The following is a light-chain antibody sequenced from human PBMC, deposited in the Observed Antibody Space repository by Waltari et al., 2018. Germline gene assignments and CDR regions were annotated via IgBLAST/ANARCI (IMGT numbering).Light chain of an antibody. Sequence: QSVLTQPPSASGTPGQRVTISCSGSSSNLGTHYIYWYQQLPATAPKLLIYRSDQRPSGVPDRFSGSKSGTSASLAISGLRSEDEADYYCAAWDDSLSGWVFGGGTKLTVL. CDR1: SSNLGTHY. V-gene: IGLV1-47*01. CDR2: RSD. CDR3: AAWDDSLSGWV. J-gene: IGLJ3*02.